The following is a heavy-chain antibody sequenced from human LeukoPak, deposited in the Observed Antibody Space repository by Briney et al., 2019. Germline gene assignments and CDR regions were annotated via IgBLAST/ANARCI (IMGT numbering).Heavy chain of an antibody. CDR2: ISSSGSTI. Sequence: PGGSLRLSCAASGLTFSDYYMSWIRQAPGKGLEWVSYISSSGSTIYYADSVKGRFTISRDNAKNSLYLQMNSLRAEDTAVYYCAREISGYVPSNWFDPWGQGTLVTVSS. CDR1: GLTFSDYY. CDR3: AREISGYVPSNWFDP. J-gene: IGHJ5*02. V-gene: IGHV3-11*01. D-gene: IGHD5-12*01.